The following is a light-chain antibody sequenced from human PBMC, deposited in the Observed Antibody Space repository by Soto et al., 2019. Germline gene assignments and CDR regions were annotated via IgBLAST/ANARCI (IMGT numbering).Light chain of an antibody. CDR1: QSISSY. CDR3: KQSYSTPPT. Sequence: DIQMTQSPSTLSASVGDRVTISGRASQSISSYLNWYQQKPGKAPKLLIYAAYSLQSGVPSRFSGSGSGTDFTLTIRSLQPEDFATYYCKQSYSTPPTFGQGTKVDIK. V-gene: IGKV1-39*01. CDR2: AAY. J-gene: IGKJ1*01.